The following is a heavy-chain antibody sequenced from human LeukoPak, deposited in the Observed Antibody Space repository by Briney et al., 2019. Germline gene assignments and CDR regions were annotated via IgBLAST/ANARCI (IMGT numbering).Heavy chain of an antibody. CDR3: PSLPVDPRRLMYYHYYYMDV. D-gene: IGHD2-8*02. CDR2: IYYSGST. Sequence: KPSDTLSPTCTVSGASISSSSYCCGWIRQPPWKGLEWIGRIYYSGSTYYNTSLKSRVTISVDTSKNQFSLTMSSVTAAYTSVYYCPSLPVDPRRLMYYHYYYMDVWGKGTTVTVSS. J-gene: IGHJ6*03. CDR1: GASISSSSYC. V-gene: IGHV4-39*07.